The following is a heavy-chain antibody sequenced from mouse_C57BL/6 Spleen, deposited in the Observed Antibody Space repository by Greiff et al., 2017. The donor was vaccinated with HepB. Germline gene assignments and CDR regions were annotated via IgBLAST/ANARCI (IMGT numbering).Heavy chain of an antibody. D-gene: IGHD2-3*01. V-gene: IGHV5-12*01. J-gene: IGHJ3*01. Sequence: EVKLVESGGGLVQPGGSLKLSCAASGFTFSDYYMYWVRQTPEKRLEWVAYISNGGGSTYYPDTVKGRFTISRDNAKNTLYLQMSRLKSEDTAMYYCARRNDGYYNGFAYWGQGTLVTVSA. CDR1: GFTFSDYY. CDR3: ARRNDGYYNGFAY. CDR2: ISNGGGST.